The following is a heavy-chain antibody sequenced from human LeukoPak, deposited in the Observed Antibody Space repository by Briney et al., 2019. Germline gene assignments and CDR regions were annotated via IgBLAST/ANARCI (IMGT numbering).Heavy chain of an antibody. CDR3: AAIMITFGGVIAYDY. CDR1: GYTFTSYG. V-gene: IGHV1-18*01. D-gene: IGHD3-16*02. CDR2: ISAYNGNT. J-gene: IGHJ4*02. Sequence: ASVKVSCKASGYTFTSYGISWVRQAPGQGLEWMGWISAYNGNTNYAQKLQGRVTMTTDTSTSTAYMELRSLRSDDTAVYYCAAIMITFGGVIAYDYWDQGTPVAVSS.